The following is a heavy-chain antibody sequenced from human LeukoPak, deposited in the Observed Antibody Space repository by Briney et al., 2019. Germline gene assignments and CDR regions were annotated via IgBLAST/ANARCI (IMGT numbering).Heavy chain of an antibody. Sequence: GGSLRLSCAASGFTFSSYGMCWVRQAPGKGLEWVSGISGGGDRIHYADSVKGRFTISRDNSQNTVFLQMNSLRVDDTAVYYCARDGFSEISRDDEDFDIWGKGTMVSVSS. V-gene: IGHV3-23*01. CDR3: ARDGFSEISRDDEDFDI. J-gene: IGHJ3*02. D-gene: IGHD3-16*01. CDR1: GFTFSSYG. CDR2: ISGGGDRI.